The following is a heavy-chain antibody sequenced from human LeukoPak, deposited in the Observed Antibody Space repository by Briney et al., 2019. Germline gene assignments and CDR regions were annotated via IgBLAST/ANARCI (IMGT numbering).Heavy chain of an antibody. J-gene: IGHJ4*02. CDR1: GGSFSGYY. CDR2: INHSGST. D-gene: IGHD3-10*01. Sequence: PSETLSLTCAVYGGSFSGYYWSWIRQPQGKGLEWIGEINHSGSTNYNPSLKSRVTISVDTSKNQFSLKLSSVTAADTAVYYCARGSRYYGSGSYPIKRRCYFDYWGQGTLVTVSS. V-gene: IGHV4-34*01. CDR3: ARGSRYYGSGSYPIKRRCYFDY.